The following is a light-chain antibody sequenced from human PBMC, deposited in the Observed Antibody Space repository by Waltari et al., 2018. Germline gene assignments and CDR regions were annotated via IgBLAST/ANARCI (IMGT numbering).Light chain of an antibody. CDR1: SSNIRSNY. V-gene: IGLV1-47*01. CDR2: RNN. Sequence: QSVLTQPPSASGTPGQTVTISCSGSSSNIRSNYVYWYQQFPGTAPKPLIYRNNQRPSGVPDRISGSKTGTSASLAISGLRSEDESDYYCSTWDDTLSGPVFGGGTKLTVL. J-gene: IGLJ3*02. CDR3: STWDDTLSGPV.